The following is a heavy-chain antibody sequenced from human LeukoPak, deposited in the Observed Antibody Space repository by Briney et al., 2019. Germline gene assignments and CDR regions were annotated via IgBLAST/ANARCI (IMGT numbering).Heavy chain of an antibody. CDR2: INPNSGGT. CDR3: ARGKVGATQPGSY. V-gene: IGHV1-2*06. CDR1: GYTFTGYY. Sequence: ASVKVSCKASGYTFTGYYMHWVRQAPGQGLEWMGRINPNSGGTNYAQKFQGRVTMTRDTSISTAYMELSRLRSDDTAVYYCARGKVGATQPGSYWGQGTLVTVSS. J-gene: IGHJ4*02. D-gene: IGHD1-26*01.